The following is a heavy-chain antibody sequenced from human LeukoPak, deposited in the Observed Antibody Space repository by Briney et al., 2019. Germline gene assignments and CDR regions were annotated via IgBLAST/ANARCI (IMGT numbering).Heavy chain of an antibody. Sequence: PGGSLRLSCAASGFTFSDHYMDWVRLAPRMGLEWVARSRSKAAGYTTEYGTSVRGRFTISRDVSKNSLYLQMNSLEIEDTAVYYCVRGYNGFDSWGQGTLVTVSS. J-gene: IGHJ4*02. CDR2: SRSKAAGYTT. D-gene: IGHD5-24*01. CDR1: GFTFSDHY. V-gene: IGHV3-72*01. CDR3: VRGYNGFDS.